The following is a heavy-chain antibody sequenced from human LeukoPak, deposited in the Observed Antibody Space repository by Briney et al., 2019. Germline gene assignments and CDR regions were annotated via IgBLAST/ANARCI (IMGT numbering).Heavy chain of an antibody. V-gene: IGHV3-7*01. D-gene: IGHD3-3*01. CDR2: IKQDGSEK. CDR1: GFTFSSYW. Sequence: PGGSLRLSCAASGFTFSSYWMSWVRQAPGKGLEWVANIKQDGSEKYYVDSVKGRFTISRDNAKNSLYLQMNSLRAEDTAVYYCARDGRIFGVVIPFDYWGQGTLVTVSS. J-gene: IGHJ4*02. CDR3: ARDGRIFGVVIPFDY.